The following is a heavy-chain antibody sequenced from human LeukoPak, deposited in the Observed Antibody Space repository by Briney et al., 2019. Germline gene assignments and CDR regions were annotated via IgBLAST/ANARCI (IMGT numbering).Heavy chain of an antibody. Sequence: SVKVSCKTSGGTFSSYAISWVRQAPGQELEWMGGSIPIFGTANYVQKFQGRVTITTDESTRTAYLELSSLRSEDTAVYYCASGYCSGGSCYSAIFDPWGQGTLVTVSS. CDR2: SIPIFGTA. V-gene: IGHV1-69*05. J-gene: IGHJ5*02. CDR3: ASGYCSGGSCYSAIFDP. CDR1: GGTFSSYA. D-gene: IGHD2-15*01.